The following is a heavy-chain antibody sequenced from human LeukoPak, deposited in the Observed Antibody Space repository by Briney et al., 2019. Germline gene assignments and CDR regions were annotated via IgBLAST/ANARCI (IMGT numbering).Heavy chain of an antibody. CDR1: GGSISSSSYY. CDR2: IYYSGST. Sequence: KPSETLSLTCTVSGGSISSSSYYWGWIRQPPGKGLEWIGSIYYSGSTYYNPSLKSRVTISVDTSKNQFSLKLSSVTAADTAVYYCARDDFWRDYYFDYWGQGTLVTVSS. V-gene: IGHV4-39*07. D-gene: IGHD3-3*01. J-gene: IGHJ4*02. CDR3: ARDDFWRDYYFDY.